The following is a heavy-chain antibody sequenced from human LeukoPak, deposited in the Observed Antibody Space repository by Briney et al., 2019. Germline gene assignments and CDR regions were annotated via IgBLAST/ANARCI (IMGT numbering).Heavy chain of an antibody. CDR1: GGSISSYY. J-gene: IGHJ5*02. D-gene: IGHD1-26*01. Sequence: SETLSLTCTVSGGSISSYYWSWIRQPAGKGLEWIGRIYTSGSTNYNPSLKSRVTMSVDTSKNQFSLKLSSVTAADTAVYYCAGDHDSGSYSAVVSNWFDPWGQGTLVTVSS. CDR2: IYTSGST. V-gene: IGHV4-4*07. CDR3: AGDHDSGSYSAVVSNWFDP.